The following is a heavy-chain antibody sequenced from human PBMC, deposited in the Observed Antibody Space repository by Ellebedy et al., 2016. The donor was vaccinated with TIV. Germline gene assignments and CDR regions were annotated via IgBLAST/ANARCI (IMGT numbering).Heavy chain of an antibody. CDR2: ISAYNGNT. Sequence: ASVKVSCXASGYTFTSYGISWVRQAPGQGLEWMGWISAYNGNTNYAQKLQGRVTMTTDTSTSTAYMELRSLRSDDTAVYYCAHQISFSFENGYFDPWGQGTLVTVSS. V-gene: IGHV1-18*04. D-gene: IGHD6-25*01. CDR3: AHQISFSFENGYFDP. J-gene: IGHJ5*02. CDR1: GYTFTSYG.